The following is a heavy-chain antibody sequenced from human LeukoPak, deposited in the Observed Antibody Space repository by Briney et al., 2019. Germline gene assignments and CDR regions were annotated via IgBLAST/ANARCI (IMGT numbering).Heavy chain of an antibody. CDR2: IYYSGST. D-gene: IGHD5-12*01. CDR3: AVGGYVQFDY. Sequence: PSETLSLTCTVSGGSISSSSYYWGWIRQPPGRGLEWIGSIYYSGSTYYNPSLKSRVTISVDTSKNQFSLKLSSVTAADTAVYYCAVGGYVQFDYWGQGTLVTVSS. J-gene: IGHJ4*02. CDR1: GGSISSSSYY. V-gene: IGHV4-39*01.